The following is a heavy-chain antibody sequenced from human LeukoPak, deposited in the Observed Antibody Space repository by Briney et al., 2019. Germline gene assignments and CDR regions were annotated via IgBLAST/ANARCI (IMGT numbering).Heavy chain of an antibody. CDR3: ARDRYCDTSGYSRSQDY. V-gene: IGHV3-48*01. J-gene: IGHJ4*02. Sequence: GGSLRLSCAVSGLTFSVYSMNWVRQAPGKGLEWISYINSSSSGVYYADSVKGRFTISRDNAKNTLYLQMNSLRSEDTAVYYCARDRYCDTSGYSRSQDYWGQGTLVTVSP. CDR2: INSSSSGV. D-gene: IGHD3-22*01. CDR1: GLTFSVYS.